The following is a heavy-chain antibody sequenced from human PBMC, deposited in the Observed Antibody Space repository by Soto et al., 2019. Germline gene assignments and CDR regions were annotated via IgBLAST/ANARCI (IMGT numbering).Heavy chain of an antibody. CDR3: ARNHYGGNLHYYYGMYV. CDR2: LYPYDSHI. Sequence: GGPRKISCQGSGYSFSTYWNAWVRQMPGKGLEWMGILYPYDSHIRYSPSFQGQVTISVDKSIRTAYMQWSSLKASDTAMYYCARNHYGGNLHYYYGMYVWGQGTTVMVCS. J-gene: IGHJ6*01. V-gene: IGHV5-51*01. CDR1: GYSFSTYW. D-gene: IGHD4-17*01.